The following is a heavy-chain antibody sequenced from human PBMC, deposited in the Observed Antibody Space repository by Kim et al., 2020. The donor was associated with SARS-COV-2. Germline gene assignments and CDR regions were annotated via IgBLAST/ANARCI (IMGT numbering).Heavy chain of an antibody. CDR2: IYHSGST. J-gene: IGHJ6*02. V-gene: IGHV4-38-2*02. CDR1: GYSISSGYY. CDR3: ARDWLRYSSSWYLYYGMDV. D-gene: IGHD6-13*01. Sequence: SETLSLTCTVSGYSISSGYYWGWIRQPPGKGLEWIGSIYHSGSTYYNPSLKSRVTISVDTSKNQFSLKLSSVTAADTAVYYCARDWLRYSSSWYLYYGMDVWGQGTTVTVSS.